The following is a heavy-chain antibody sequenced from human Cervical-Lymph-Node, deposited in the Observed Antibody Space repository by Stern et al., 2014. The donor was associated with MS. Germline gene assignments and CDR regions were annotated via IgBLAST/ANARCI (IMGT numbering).Heavy chain of an antibody. CDR1: GLTFSSYT. Sequence: DQLVQSGGGLVKPGESLRLSCAASGLTFSSYTMTWVRQAPGKGLEWVSSISDISTYIYYADSVKGRFTISRDNAKNSLYLQMNSLRAEDTAVYYCATLGTLTGPIETWGQGTLVTVSS. D-gene: IGHD3-9*01. V-gene: IGHV3-21*01. CDR3: ATLGTLTGPIET. J-gene: IGHJ5*02. CDR2: ISDISTYI.